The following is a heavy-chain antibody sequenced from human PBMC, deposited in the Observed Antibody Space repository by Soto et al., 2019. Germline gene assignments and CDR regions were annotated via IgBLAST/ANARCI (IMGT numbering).Heavy chain of an antibody. J-gene: IGHJ4*02. CDR3: VTEARSYDS. CDR1: GYTFANYW. CDR2: IYPDGSDT. Sequence: GGSVKISCSVSGYTFANYWNAWGRQMPGKGLEWMGIIYPDGSDTRYSPSFEGHVTMSADKSTDSAYLHWSSLKASDSGLYYGVTEARSYDSWGQGTLVTVSS. V-gene: IGHV5-51*01.